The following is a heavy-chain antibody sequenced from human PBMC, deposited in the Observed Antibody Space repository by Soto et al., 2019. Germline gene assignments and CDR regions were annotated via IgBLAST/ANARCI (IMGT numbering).Heavy chain of an antibody. V-gene: IGHV4-34*01. Sequence: QVQLQQWGAGLLKPSETLSLTCAVYGGSFSGYYWSWIRQPPGKGLEWIGEINHSGSTNYNPSLKSRLTISVDTSKNQFSRKLSSVTAADTAVYYCARGRASSADYRGQGTLVTVSS. CDR3: ARGRASSADY. CDR2: INHSGST. CDR1: GGSFSGYY. D-gene: IGHD6-13*01. J-gene: IGHJ4*02.